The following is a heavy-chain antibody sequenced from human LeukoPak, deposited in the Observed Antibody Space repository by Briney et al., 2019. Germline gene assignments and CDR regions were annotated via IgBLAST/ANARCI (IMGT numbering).Heavy chain of an antibody. D-gene: IGHD2-15*01. CDR3: ARGGVVVVVREENFDY. CDR2: IYYSGST. Sequence: PSETLSLTCTVSGGSISSSSYYWGWIRQPPGKGLEWIGSIYYSGSTNYNPSLKSRVTISVDTSKNQFSLKLSSVTAADTAVYYCARGGVVVVVREENFDYWGQGTLVTVSS. J-gene: IGHJ4*02. V-gene: IGHV4-39*07. CDR1: GGSISSSSYY.